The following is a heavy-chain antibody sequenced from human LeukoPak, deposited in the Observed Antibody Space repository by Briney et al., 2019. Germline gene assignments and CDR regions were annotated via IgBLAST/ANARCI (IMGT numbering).Heavy chain of an antibody. CDR1: GYTFTNYG. D-gene: IGHD6-13*01. CDR2: ISAYNGNT. V-gene: IGHV1-18*01. J-gene: IGHJ4*02. CDR3: ARGPASSWYGEVFDY. Sequence: ASVRVSCKSSGYTFTNYGITWVRQAPGQGLAWLGWISAYNGNTVYAQEFQGRVTMTTDTSTSTAYMELRSLRPDDTAVYYCARGPASSWYGEVFDYWGQGTLVAVSS.